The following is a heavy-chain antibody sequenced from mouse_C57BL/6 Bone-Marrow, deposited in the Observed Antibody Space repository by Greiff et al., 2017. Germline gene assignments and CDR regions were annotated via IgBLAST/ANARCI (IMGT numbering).Heavy chain of an antibody. CDR3: AKGYYDGGLDY. D-gene: IGHD1-1*01. CDR2: INPSNGGT. CDR1: GYTFTSYC. V-gene: IGHV1-53*01. Sequence: QVQLQQSGTELVKPGASVKLSCKASGYTFTSYCMHWVKQRPGQGLEWIGNINPSNGGTNYNEKFKSKATLTVDKSSSTAYMQLSSLTSEDSAVYYSAKGYYDGGLDYWGQGTTLTVSS. J-gene: IGHJ2*01.